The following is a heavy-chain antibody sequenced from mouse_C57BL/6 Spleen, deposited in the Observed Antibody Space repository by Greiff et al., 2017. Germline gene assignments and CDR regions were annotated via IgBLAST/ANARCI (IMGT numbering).Heavy chain of an antibody. D-gene: IGHD2-3*01. CDR3: ARAYDGYWYFDF. J-gene: IGHJ1*03. CDR1: GYSITSGYY. Sequence: EVQLQQSGPGLVKPSQSLSLTCSVTGYSITSGYYWNWIRQFPGNKLEWMGYISYDGSNNYNPSLKNRISITRDTSKNQFFLKLNSVTTEDTATYYCARAYDGYWYFDFWGTGTTVTVSS. V-gene: IGHV3-6*01. CDR2: ISYDGSN.